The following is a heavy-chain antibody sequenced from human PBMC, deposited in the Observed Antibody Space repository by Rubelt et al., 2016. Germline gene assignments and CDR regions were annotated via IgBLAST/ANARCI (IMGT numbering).Heavy chain of an antibody. Sequence: AEEMQGRVRITADESTSTAYMELSDLRSDDTAVYYCARGGSEITNFAYWGQGTLVTVSS. D-gene: IGHD3-10*01. V-gene: IGHV1-69*01. CDR3: ARGGSEITNFAY. J-gene: IGHJ4*02.